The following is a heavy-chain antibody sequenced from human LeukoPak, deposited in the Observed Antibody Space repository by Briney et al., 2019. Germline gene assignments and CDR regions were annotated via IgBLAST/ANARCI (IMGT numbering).Heavy chain of an antibody. D-gene: IGHD3-10*01. CDR3: ARDRGTAVYYYYGMDV. Sequence: PGGSLRLSCAASGCTVSSSYMTWVRQAPGKGLEWVSIIYSGGTTNYADSVKGRFTISRDNPKNTLSLQMNSLRAEDTAVYYCARDRGTAVYYYYGMDVWGQGTTVTVSS. CDR1: GCTVSSSY. V-gene: IGHV3-66*02. J-gene: IGHJ6*02. CDR2: IYSGGTT.